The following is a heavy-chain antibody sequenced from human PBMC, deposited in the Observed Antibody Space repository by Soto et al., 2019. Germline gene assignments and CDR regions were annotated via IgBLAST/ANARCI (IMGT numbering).Heavy chain of an antibody. J-gene: IGHJ4*02. CDR1: GGSISSYY. Sequence: SETLSLTCTVSGGSISSYYWSWIRQPPGKGLEWIGYIYYSGSTNYNPSLKSRVTISVDTSKNQFSLKLSSVTAADTAVYYCARGGGGWFGEIVSDLDYWGQGTLVTVSS. V-gene: IGHV4-59*01. CDR2: IYYSGST. CDR3: ARGGGGWFGEIVSDLDY. D-gene: IGHD3-10*01.